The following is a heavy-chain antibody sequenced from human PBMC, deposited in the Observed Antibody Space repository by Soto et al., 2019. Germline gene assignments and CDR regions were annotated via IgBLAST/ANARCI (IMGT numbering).Heavy chain of an antibody. CDR2: ISYDGSDK. J-gene: IGHJ5*02. V-gene: IGHV3-30*03. CDR3: ATTAGYDYVWGSSGLDP. D-gene: IGHD3-16*01. CDR1: GFTFSNYG. Sequence: GGSLRLSCAASGFTFSNYGMHWVRQAPGKGLEWVAVISYDGSDKYYADSVKGRFTISRDDSKNTLYLQMNSLRAEDTAVYYCATTAGYDYVWGSSGLDPWGQGALVTVSS.